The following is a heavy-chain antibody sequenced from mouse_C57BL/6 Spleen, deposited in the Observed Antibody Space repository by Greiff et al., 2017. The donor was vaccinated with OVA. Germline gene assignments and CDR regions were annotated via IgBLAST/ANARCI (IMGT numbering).Heavy chain of an antibody. V-gene: IGHV5-6*01. CDR3: ARLDYGSSYDWYFDV. Sequence: EVQVVESGGDLVKPGGSLKLSCAASGFTFSSYGMSWVRQTPDKRLEWVATISSGGSYTYYPDSVKGRFTISRDNAKNTLYLQMSSLKSEDTAMYYCARLDYGSSYDWYFDVWGTGTTVTVSS. D-gene: IGHD1-1*01. CDR1: GFTFSSYG. CDR2: ISSGGSYT. J-gene: IGHJ1*03.